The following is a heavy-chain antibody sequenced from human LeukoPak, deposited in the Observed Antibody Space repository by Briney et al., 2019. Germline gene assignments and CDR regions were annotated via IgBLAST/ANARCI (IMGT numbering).Heavy chain of an antibody. CDR2: IYPGDLRV. CDR3: ACRDLTSTWSFP. CDR1: GYSFTSYW. J-gene: IGHJ5*02. D-gene: IGHD6-13*01. Sequence: GESLKISCQGFGYSFTSYWIGWVRQMPGRGMEWLGVIYPGDLRVRYNPSFQGQVTISIDKTINTAYLQWVSLRASDSAMYYCACRDLTSTWSFPWGQGTLVTVSS. V-gene: IGHV5-51*01.